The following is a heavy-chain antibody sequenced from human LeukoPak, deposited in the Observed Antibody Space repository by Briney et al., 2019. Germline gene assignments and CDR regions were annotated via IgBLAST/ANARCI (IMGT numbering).Heavy chain of an antibody. CDR3: ARGRYFDY. V-gene: IGHV4-34*01. Sequence: PETLSLTCAVYGGSFSGYYWTWIRQPPGKGLEWIGEINHSGSTNYNPSLKSRVTISVDMSKNQISLKLSSVTATDTAVYYCARGRYFDYWGQGTLVTVSS. CDR2: INHSGST. CDR1: GGSFSGYY. J-gene: IGHJ4*02.